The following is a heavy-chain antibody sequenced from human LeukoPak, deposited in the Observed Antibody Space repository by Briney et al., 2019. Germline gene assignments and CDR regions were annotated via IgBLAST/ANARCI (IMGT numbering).Heavy chain of an antibody. D-gene: IGHD6-13*01. CDR1: GITFSSYA. CDR3: AKDHWPSIAAAGTWWFDP. Sequence: GGSLRLSCAASGITFSSYAMSWVRQAPGKGLEWVSGISGSGGTTYYADSVKGRFTISRDNSKSTLYPQMNSLSAEDTAVYYCAKDHWPSIAAAGTWWFDPWGQGTLVTVSS. CDR2: ISGSGGTT. V-gene: IGHV3-23*01. J-gene: IGHJ5*02.